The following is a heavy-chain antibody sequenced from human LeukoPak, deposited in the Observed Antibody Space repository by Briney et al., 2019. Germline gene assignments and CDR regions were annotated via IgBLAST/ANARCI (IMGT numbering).Heavy chain of an antibody. V-gene: IGHV3-15*01. J-gene: IGHJ4*02. CDR2: IKSKTDGETT. Sequence: GGPLRLSCAASGFTFSNVWMNWVRQAPGKGLEWVGRIKSKTDGETTDYAAPVKGRFTISRDDSKSTLYLQINSLKIEDTAVYFCTTDSWYFDYWGQGTLVTVSS. D-gene: IGHD2-15*01. CDR3: TTDSWYFDY. CDR1: GFTFSNVW.